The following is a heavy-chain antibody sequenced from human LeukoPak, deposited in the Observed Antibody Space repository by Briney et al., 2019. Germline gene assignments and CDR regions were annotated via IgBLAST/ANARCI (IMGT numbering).Heavy chain of an antibody. V-gene: IGHV5-51*01. J-gene: IGHJ3*02. CDR1: AYSFTTSW. CDR2: IYPADFDT. D-gene: IGHD4-17*01. CDR3: AVPFGPFTVHGRAFDI. Sequence: GESLKISCKLSAYSFTTSWIAWVRQMPGKGLEWMGIIYPADFDTRYSPSFQGQVTISADKSINTAYLQWSSLKASDTAMYYCAVPFGPFTVHGRAFDIWGQGTLVTVSS.